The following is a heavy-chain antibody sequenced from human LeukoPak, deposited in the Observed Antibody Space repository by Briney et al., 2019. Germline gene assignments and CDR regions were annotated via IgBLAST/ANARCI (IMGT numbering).Heavy chain of an antibody. J-gene: IGHJ6*02. Sequence: GASVKVSCKASGYTFTSYGISWVRQAPGQGLEWMGWISAYNGNTNYAQKLQGRVTMTTDTSTSTAYMELRSLRSDDTAVYYCARDNFDSSWSSTYYYYYYGMDVWGQGTTVTVSS. D-gene: IGHD6-13*01. CDR2: ISAYNGNT. CDR3: ARDNFDSSWSSTYYYYYYGMDV. CDR1: GYTFTSYG. V-gene: IGHV1-18*01.